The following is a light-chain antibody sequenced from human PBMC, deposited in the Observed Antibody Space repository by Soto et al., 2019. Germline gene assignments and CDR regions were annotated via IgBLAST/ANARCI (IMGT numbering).Light chain of an antibody. CDR1: QSIGNW. CDR2: KAS. V-gene: IGKV1-5*03. J-gene: IGKJ2*01. CDR3: QQYDSMST. Sequence: DIQMTQSPSTLSASVGDRVSITCRASQSIGNWLAWYQQKPGKAPKLLIYKASTLQTGVPSRFDGSGSVTEFTLTISGLQPDDFETCYCQQYDSMSTFGQGTKLEIK.